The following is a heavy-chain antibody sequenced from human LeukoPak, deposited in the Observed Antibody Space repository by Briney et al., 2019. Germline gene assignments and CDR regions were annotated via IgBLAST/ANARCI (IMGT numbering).Heavy chain of an antibody. V-gene: IGHV3-7*01. CDR3: AKNKGSGSHVNYCMDV. CDR2: IKQDGSEK. Sequence: QSGGSLRLSCAASGFTFSSYWMSWVRQAPGKGLEWVANIKQDGSEKYYVDSVKGRFTISRDNAKNSLYLQMNSLRAEDTAVYYCAKNKGSGSHVNYCMDVWGKGTTVTVSS. D-gene: IGHD3-10*01. CDR1: GFTFSSYW. J-gene: IGHJ6*03.